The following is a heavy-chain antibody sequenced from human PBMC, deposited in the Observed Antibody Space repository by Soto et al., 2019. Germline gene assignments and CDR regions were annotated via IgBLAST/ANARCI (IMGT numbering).Heavy chain of an antibody. Sequence: PKEALSVTCTVSDDSFIGAEYYWSWIRQPLGKGPEWIGYTYYNGDTKYNPALRSRVTMSEDTSKNQFSLRLSSVTAADTAVYFCARGPAYIDGWRTFDLWGRGILVTAPQ. V-gene: IGHV4-61*08. CDR2: TYYNGDT. J-gene: IGHJ4*02. CDR1: DDSFIGAEYY. CDR3: ARGPAYIDGWRTFDL. D-gene: IGHD6-19*01.